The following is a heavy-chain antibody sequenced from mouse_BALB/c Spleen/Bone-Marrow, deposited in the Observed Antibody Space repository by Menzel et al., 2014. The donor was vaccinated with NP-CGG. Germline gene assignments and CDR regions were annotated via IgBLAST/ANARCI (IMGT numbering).Heavy chain of an antibody. D-gene: IGHD1-1*01. CDR3: ARSTYGYWYFDV. V-gene: IGHV1S81*02. CDR2: INPSNGGT. J-gene: IGHJ1*01. Sequence: QVQLQQSGAELVKPGASVKLSCKASGYSFTRYYMYWVKQRPGQGLEWIGEINPSNGGTNFNEKFKSKATLTVDKSSSTAYMQFSSLTSEDSAVYYCARSTYGYWYFDVCGAAATVDVSS. CDR1: GYSFTRYY.